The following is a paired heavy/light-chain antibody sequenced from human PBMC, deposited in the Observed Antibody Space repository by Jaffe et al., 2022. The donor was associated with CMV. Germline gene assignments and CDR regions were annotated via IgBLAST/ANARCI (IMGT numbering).Light chain of an antibody. J-gene: IGLJ1*01. CDR3: CSYAGSNSYV. V-gene: IGLV2-23*02. CDR1: SSDVGSYNL. Sequence: QSALTQPASVSGSPGQSITISCTGTSSDVGSYNLVSWYQQHPGKAPKLMIYEVSKRPSGVSNRFSGSKSGNTASLTISGLQAEDEADYYCCSYAGSNSYVFGTATKVTVL. CDR2: EVS.
Heavy chain of an antibody. D-gene: IGHD3-10*01. CDR1: GYSFSGYW. Sequence: VQLVQSGAEVKKPGESLKISCKGSGYSFSGYWIAWVRQMPGKGLEWMGIIYPGDSDTRYSPSFQGQVTMSADKSISTAYLQWSSLKASDSAMYYCARRDGSGSQEYHFDYWGQGTLVTVSS. CDR2: IYPGDSDT. J-gene: IGHJ4*02. V-gene: IGHV5-51*01. CDR3: ARRDGSGSQEYHFDY.